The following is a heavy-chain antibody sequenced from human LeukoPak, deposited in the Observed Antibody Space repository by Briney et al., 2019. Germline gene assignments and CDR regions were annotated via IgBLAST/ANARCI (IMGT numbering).Heavy chain of an antibody. V-gene: IGHV3-9*01. Sequence: GGSLRLSCAASGFNFDDYAMHWVRQAPGKGLEWVAGITWNSRDIRYADSLEGRFTISRDNAKQFLFLHSTSLTAEDTAFYYCAKGGDHPDYFDYWGQGTLVTVSS. CDR1: GFNFDDYA. CDR2: ITWNSRDI. J-gene: IGHJ4*02. D-gene: IGHD2-21*02. CDR3: AKGGDHPDYFDY.